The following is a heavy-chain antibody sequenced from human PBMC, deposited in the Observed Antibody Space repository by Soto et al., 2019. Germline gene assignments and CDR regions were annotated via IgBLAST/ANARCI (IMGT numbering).Heavy chain of an antibody. Sequence: QVQLVQSGAEVKKPGSSVKVSCKASGGTFSSYTISWVRQAPGQGLEWMGRIIPILGIANYAQKFQGRVTITADKSTSTAYMELRRLRSEDTAVYYCARDSPYGMDVWGQGTTVTVSS. J-gene: IGHJ6*02. CDR1: GGTFSSYT. V-gene: IGHV1-69*08. CDR2: IIPILGIA. CDR3: ARDSPYGMDV.